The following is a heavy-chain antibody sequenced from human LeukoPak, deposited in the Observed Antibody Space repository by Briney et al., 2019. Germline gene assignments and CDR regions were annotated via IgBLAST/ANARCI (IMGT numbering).Heavy chain of an antibody. J-gene: IGHJ6*03. Sequence: SVKVSCKASGYTFTSYAMNWVRQAPGQGLEWMGGIIPIFGTANYAQKFQGRVTITADKSTSTAYMELSSLRSEDTAVYYCARVVTYYYDSSGYYYGDYYYYYMDVWGKGTTVTVSS. CDR1: GYTFTSYA. D-gene: IGHD3-22*01. CDR2: IIPIFGTA. CDR3: ARVVTYYYDSSGYYYGDYYYYYMDV. V-gene: IGHV1-69*06.